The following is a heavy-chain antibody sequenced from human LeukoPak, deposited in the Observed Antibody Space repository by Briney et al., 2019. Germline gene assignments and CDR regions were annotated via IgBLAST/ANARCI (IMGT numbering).Heavy chain of an antibody. Sequence: GASVKVSCKASGYTFTTYYMHWVRQAPGQGLEWMGIINPSGGSTSYAQKFQGRVTMTRGTSTSTVYMELSSLRSEDTAVYYCARDRARVDYVRIGEAGDRFDYWGQGTLVTVSS. CDR1: GYTFTTYY. CDR2: INPSGGST. CDR3: ARDRARVDYVRIGEAGDRFDY. J-gene: IGHJ4*02. D-gene: IGHD4-17*01. V-gene: IGHV1-46*01.